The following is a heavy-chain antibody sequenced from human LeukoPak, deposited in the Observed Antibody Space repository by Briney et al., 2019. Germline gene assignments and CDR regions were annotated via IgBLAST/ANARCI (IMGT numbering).Heavy chain of an antibody. CDR1: GYTFTSYG. V-gene: IGHV1-18*01. D-gene: IGHD5-18*01. CDR2: ISAYNGNT. J-gene: IGHJ4*02. Sequence: GASVKVSCKASGYTFTSYGISWVQQAPGQGLEWMGWISAYNGNTNYAQKLQGRVTMTTDTSTGTAYMELRSLRSDDTAVYYCARDLYSYGLNDYWGQGTLVTVSS. CDR3: ARDLYSYGLNDY.